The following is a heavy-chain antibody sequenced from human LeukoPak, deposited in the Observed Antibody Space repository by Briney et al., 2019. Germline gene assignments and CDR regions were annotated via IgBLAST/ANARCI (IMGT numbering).Heavy chain of an antibody. Sequence: SETLSLTCTVSGGSISSNYWSWFRQPPGKGLEWIGYIYYSGDTHYNPSLRSRVTISADSSKTQFSLNLNSVTAADTAVYYCARDTRWNAFNVWGQGTMVTVSS. J-gene: IGHJ3*01. CDR3: ARDTRWNAFNV. CDR1: GGSISSNY. V-gene: IGHV4-59*01. D-gene: IGHD4-23*01. CDR2: IYYSGDT.